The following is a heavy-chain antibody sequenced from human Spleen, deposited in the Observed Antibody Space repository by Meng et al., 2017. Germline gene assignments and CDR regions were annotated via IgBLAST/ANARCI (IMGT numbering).Heavy chain of an antibody. CDR1: GYSFTTYV. CDR3: ARAPCSGNSCYLFGIRYYFDY. D-gene: IGHD2-15*01. CDR2: ISPYNGNT. Sequence: ASVKVSCKASGYSFTTYVITWVRRAPGQGLEWLGWISPYNGNTNYEQKFQGRVTMTTDTSTSTAYMELRSLRSDDTAVYYCARAPCSGNSCYLFGIRYYFDYWGQGTLVTVSS. J-gene: IGHJ4*02. V-gene: IGHV1-18*01.